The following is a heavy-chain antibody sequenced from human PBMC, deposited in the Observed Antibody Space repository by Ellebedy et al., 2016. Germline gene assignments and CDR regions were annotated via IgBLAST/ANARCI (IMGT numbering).Heavy chain of an antibody. J-gene: IGHJ4*02. D-gene: IGHD3-10*01. CDR1: GGTFSSYA. CDR2: IIPIFGTA. Sequence: ASVKVSCKASGGTFSSYAISWVRQAPGQGLEWMGGIIPIFGTANYAQKFQGRVTITADESTSTAYMELSSLRSEDTAVYYCARVDYYGSGSTDWGQGTLVTVSS. CDR3: ARVDYYGSGSTD. V-gene: IGHV1-69*13.